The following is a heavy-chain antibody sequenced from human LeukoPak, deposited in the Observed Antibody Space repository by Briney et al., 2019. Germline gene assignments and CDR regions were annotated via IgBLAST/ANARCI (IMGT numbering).Heavy chain of an antibody. D-gene: IGHD6-13*01. V-gene: IGHV4-34*01. Sequence: SETLSLTCAVYGGSFSGYYWSWIRQPPGKGLEWIGEINHSGSTNYNPSLKSRVTISVDTSKNQFSLKLSSVTAADTAVYYCARGFSIAAAGTGSSPDYWGQGTLVTVSS. J-gene: IGHJ4*01. CDR1: GGSFSGYY. CDR3: ARGFSIAAAGTGSSPDY. CDR2: INHSGST.